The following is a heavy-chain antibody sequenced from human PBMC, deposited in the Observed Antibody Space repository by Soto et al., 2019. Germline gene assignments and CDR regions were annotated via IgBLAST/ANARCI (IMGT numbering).Heavy chain of an antibody. CDR2: ISISKGKT. V-gene: IGHV1-18*01. CDR3: ARKGYIGNFGLDV. J-gene: IGHJ6*02. CDR1: GYTFRNYD. D-gene: IGHD5-12*01. Sequence: QVQLVQSGAEVKRPGASVKVSCKASGYTFRNYDVAWVRRAPGHGLEWMGWISISKGKTYYQESLQGRVTMTMDIGTTTAYMEVRSLRSVDTAVYYCARKGYIGNFGLDVWGQGTTVTVSS.